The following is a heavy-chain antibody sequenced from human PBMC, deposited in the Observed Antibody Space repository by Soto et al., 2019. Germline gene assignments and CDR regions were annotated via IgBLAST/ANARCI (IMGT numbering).Heavy chain of an antibody. J-gene: IGHJ4*02. D-gene: IGHD3-3*01. Sequence: GGSLRLSCAASGFTFSSYAMHWVRQAPGKGLEWVAVISYDGSNKYYADSVKGRFTISRDNSKNTLYLQMNSLRAEDTAVYYCARDMIYYDFWSGYPFDYWGQGT. CDR1: GFTFSSYA. CDR2: ISYDGSNK. CDR3: ARDMIYYDFWSGYPFDY. V-gene: IGHV3-30-3*01.